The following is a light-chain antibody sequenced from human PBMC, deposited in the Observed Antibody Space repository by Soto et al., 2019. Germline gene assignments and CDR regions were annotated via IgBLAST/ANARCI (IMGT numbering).Light chain of an antibody. CDR3: MQALQTPPT. Sequence: DIVMTQSPLSLPVTPGEPASISCRSSQSLLHSNGYNYLDWYLQKPGQSPQLLIYLGSNRASGVPGVFSGDGSGTDFTLKISRVEAEDVGVYYCMQALQTPPTFGQGTKVEIK. V-gene: IGKV2-28*01. CDR1: QSLLHSNGYNY. J-gene: IGKJ1*01. CDR2: LGS.